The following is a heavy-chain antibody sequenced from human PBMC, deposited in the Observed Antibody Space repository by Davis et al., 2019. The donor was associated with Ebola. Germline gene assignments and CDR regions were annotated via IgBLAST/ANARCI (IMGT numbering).Heavy chain of an antibody. D-gene: IGHD3-9*01. V-gene: IGHV1-8*01. CDR3: ARGGYFDWLTRWHYYGMDV. J-gene: IGHJ6*02. Sequence: AASVKVSCKASGYTFTTYDIHWVRQATGQGLEWMGWMNPNSENTGYAQKFQGRVNMTRSTSISTAYMELSSLRSEDTAVYYCARGGYFDWLTRWHYYGMDVWGQGTTVTVSS. CDR2: MNPNSENT. CDR1: GYTFTTYD.